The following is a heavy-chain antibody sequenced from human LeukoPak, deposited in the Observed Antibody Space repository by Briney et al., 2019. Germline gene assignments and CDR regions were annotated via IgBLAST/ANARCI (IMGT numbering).Heavy chain of an antibody. CDR3: AGGDYHGSESYANY. D-gene: IGHD3-10*01. CDR2: INHGGSI. J-gene: IGHJ4*02. Sequence: SETLSLTCAVYGGSFSGQYWGWIRQPPGKGLEWIGEINHGGSISYNASLESRVTISLDTSKNQFSLKLSSVTAADTAVYYCAGGDYHGSESYANYWGQGTLVTVSS. CDR1: GGSFSGQY. V-gene: IGHV4-34*01.